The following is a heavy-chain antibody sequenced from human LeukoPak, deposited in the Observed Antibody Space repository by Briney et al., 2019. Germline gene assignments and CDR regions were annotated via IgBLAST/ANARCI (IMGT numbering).Heavy chain of an antibody. D-gene: IGHD3-10*01. V-gene: IGHV4-39*07. CDR1: GGSISSSSYY. CDR3: AAMVRGARRSLDY. J-gene: IGHJ4*02. Sequence: SETLSLTCTVSGGSISSSSYYWSWIRQPPGKGLEWIGEINHSGSTNYNPSLKSRVTISVDTSKNQFSLKLSSVTAADTAVYYCAAMVRGARRSLDYWGQGTLVTVSS. CDR2: INHSGST.